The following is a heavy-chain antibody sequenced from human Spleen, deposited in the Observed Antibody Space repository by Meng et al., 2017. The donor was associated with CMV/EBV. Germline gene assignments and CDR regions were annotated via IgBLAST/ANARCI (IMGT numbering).Heavy chain of an antibody. Sequence: GGTFSSYTISWVRQAPGQGLEWMGRIIPILGIANYAQKFQGRVTITADKSTSAAYMELSSLRSEDTAVYYCARDAVTVGVLVGWFDPWGQGTLVTVSS. CDR1: GGTFSSYT. V-gene: IGHV1-69*04. J-gene: IGHJ5*02. CDR2: IIPILGIA. D-gene: IGHD4-11*01. CDR3: ARDAVTVGVLVGWFDP.